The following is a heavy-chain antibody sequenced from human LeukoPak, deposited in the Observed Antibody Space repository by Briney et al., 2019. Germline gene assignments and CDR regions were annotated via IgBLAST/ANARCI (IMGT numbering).Heavy chain of an antibody. J-gene: IGHJ6*02. D-gene: IGHD4-23*01. Sequence: GGSLRLSCAASGFTFDDYAMHWVRQAPGKGLEWVSGISWNSGSIGYADSVKGRFTISRDNAKNSLYLQMNSLRAEDTALYYCAKDMGAGGTVAYYYYYYGMDVWGQGTTVTVSS. CDR1: GFTFDDYA. CDR3: AKDMGAGGTVAYYYYYYGMDV. CDR2: ISWNSGSI. V-gene: IGHV3-9*01.